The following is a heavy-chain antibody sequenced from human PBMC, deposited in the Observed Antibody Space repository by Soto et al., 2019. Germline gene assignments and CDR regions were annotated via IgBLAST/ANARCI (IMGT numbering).Heavy chain of an antibody. CDR3: GRDDVLCDGRRCYRVPLDV. CDR2: IQSGGTT. J-gene: IGHJ6*04. D-gene: IGHD2-15*01. V-gene: IGHV3-66*01. Sequence: GGSMRLSWAASGFTVSSKYMSWVRQAPGKGVEWVSLIQSGGTTYYADTVKGRFTISRDTSENTVHLQMDSLRAEDTAVYYCGRDDVLCDGRRCYRVPLDVWAKGTTVTVSS. CDR1: GFTVSSKY.